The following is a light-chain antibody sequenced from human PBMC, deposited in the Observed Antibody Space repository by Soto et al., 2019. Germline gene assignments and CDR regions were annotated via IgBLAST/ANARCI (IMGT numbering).Light chain of an antibody. J-gene: IGKJ4*01. CDR1: QSVSNN. V-gene: IGKV3-15*01. CDR3: RQYNKWPLT. CDR2: HAS. Sequence: EIVMTQSPATLSVSPVERATLSCMASQSVSNNLAWYQQKPGQAPRLLIYHASTRATGIPARFSGSGSGTEFTLTIRSLQSEDFAVYYCRQYNKWPLTFGGGTKVEIK.